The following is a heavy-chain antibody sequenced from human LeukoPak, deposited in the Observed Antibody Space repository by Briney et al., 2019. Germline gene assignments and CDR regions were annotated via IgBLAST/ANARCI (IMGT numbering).Heavy chain of an antibody. Sequence: PGGSLRLSCAASGFTFSTYAMHWVRQAPGKGLEWVAIISYDGNNKYYADSVKGRFTISRDNSKNTLYLQMNSLRAEDTAVYYCAKDRHYYDSGGYYGYFDYWGQGTLVTVSS. CDR2: ISYDGNNK. CDR1: GFTFSTYA. D-gene: IGHD3-22*01. J-gene: IGHJ4*02. CDR3: AKDRHYYDSGGYYGYFDY. V-gene: IGHV3-30*18.